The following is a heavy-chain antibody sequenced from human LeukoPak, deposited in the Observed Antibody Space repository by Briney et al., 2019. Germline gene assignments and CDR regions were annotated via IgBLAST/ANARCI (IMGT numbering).Heavy chain of an antibody. CDR3: ARGMDV. V-gene: IGHV4-38-2*01. J-gene: IGHJ6*04. Sequence: KPSATLSLTCAVSGSSISSGHYWGWLRQPPGKGLEWIGSIYHSGSPYYNPSLKSRVTISVDTSKNQFSLKLSSVTAADTAVYYCARGMDVWGKGTTVTVSS. CDR2: IYHSGSP. CDR1: GSSISSGHY.